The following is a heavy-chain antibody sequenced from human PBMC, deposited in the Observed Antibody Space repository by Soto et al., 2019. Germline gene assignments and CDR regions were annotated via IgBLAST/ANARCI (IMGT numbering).Heavy chain of an antibody. CDR3: TRDEPRAAAGGGRYSYYYGIDV. Sequence: QVQLVQSGAEVKKPGASVKVSCKAAGYTFTSYGISWVRQAPGQGLEWMGWISAYNGNTNYAQKLQGRRTMTTDTPTSKDYRDLRSRRSDDTAEYYCTRDEPRAAAGGGRYSYYYGIDVWGQRTTVTVSS. CDR1: GYTFTSYG. D-gene: IGHD6-13*01. V-gene: IGHV1-18*01. CDR2: ISAYNGNT. J-gene: IGHJ6*02.